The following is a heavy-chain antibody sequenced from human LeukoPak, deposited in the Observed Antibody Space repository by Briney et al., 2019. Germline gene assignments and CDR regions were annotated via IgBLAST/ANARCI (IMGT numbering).Heavy chain of an antibody. J-gene: IGHJ4*02. CDR1: GFTVSSNY. D-gene: IGHD2-21*02. Sequence: GGSLRLSCAASGFTVSSNYMSWVRQAPGKGLEWVSVIYSGGSTYYADSVKGRFTISRDNSKNTLYLQMNSLRAEDTAVYYCARDSANCGGDCYSDYWGQGTLVTVSS. CDR2: IYSGGST. CDR3: ARDSANCGGDCYSDY. V-gene: IGHV3-53*01.